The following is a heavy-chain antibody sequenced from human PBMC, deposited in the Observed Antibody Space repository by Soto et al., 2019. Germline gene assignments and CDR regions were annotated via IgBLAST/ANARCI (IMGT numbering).Heavy chain of an antibody. CDR2: ISPSGGFI. CDR1: GFTFNFYS. D-gene: IGHD3-16*01. J-gene: IGHJ6*03. Sequence: EVQLVESGGGLVKPGGSLRLSCAASGFTFNFYSLNWVRQAPGKGLEWVSSISPSGGFISYADSVKGRFTLSKDNAKKSLYRARSSLRAEDTAVYFFARGGRHGGGPAYYYYMDVSGKRTTVTVSS. V-gene: IGHV3-21*02. CDR3: ARGGRHGGGPAYYYYMDV.